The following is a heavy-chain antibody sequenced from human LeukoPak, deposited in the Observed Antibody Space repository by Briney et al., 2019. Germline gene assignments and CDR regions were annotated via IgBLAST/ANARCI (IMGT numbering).Heavy chain of an antibody. J-gene: IGHJ2*01. CDR1: GFTLSSYD. CDR2: IGTAGDT. D-gene: IGHD3-22*01. V-gene: IGHV3-13*01. Sequence: GSLRLSCAASGFTLSSYDMHWVRQATGKGLEWVSAIGTAGDTYYPGSVKGRFTISRENAKNSLYLQMNSLRAGDTAVYYCARGPNDSSAQAHWYFDLWGRGTLVTVSS. CDR3: ARGPNDSSAQAHWYFDL.